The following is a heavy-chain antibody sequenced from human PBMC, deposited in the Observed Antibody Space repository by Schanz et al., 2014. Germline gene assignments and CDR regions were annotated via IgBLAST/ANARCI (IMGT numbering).Heavy chain of an antibody. CDR2: INPNSGGT. CDR3: ARIAEAGTQYLQY. J-gene: IGHJ1*01. Sequence: QVQVIQSGPEVKKPGASVKVSCKASGYTFTNHYLHWVRQAPGQGLEWMGWINPNSGGTNYAQKLQGRVTMTTDTSTSTAYMELRSLRSDDTAVYYCARIAEAGTQYLQYWGQGTLVTVSS. D-gene: IGHD6-13*01. CDR1: GYTFTNHY. V-gene: IGHV1-2*02.